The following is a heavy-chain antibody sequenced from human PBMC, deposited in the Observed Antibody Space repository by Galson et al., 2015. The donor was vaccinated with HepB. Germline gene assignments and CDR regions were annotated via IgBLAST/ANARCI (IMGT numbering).Heavy chain of an antibody. CDR3: ARGAAAAGERYYYYYMDV. D-gene: IGHD6-13*01. J-gene: IGHJ6*03. Sequence: SVKVSCKASGGTFSSYAISWVRQAPGQGLEWMGGIIPILGIANYAQKFQGRVTITADKSTSTAYMELSSLRSEDTAVYYCARGAAAAGERYYYYYMDVWGKGPRSPSP. CDR2: IIPILGIA. V-gene: IGHV1-69*10. CDR1: GGTFSSYA.